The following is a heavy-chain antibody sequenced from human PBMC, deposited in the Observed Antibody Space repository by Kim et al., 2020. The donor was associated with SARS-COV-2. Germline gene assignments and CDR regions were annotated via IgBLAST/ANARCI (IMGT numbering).Heavy chain of an antibody. V-gene: IGHV3-43*02. CDR3: VRGQQWLIKN. J-gene: IGHJ4*02. CDR2: ISRDGGEI. Sequence: GGSLRLSCAASGFNFDDYAIQWVRQVPGKGLEWVSLISRDGGEIKYADSVKGRFTISRDNSKKSVNLQMNSLRSEDTALYYCVRGQQWLIKNWGQGTQVTATS. D-gene: IGHD6-19*01. CDR1: GFNFDDYA.